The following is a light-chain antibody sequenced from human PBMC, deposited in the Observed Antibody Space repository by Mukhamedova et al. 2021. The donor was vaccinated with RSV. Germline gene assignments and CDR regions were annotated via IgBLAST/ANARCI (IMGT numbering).Light chain of an antibody. CDR1: QSVSSN. V-gene: IGKV3-15*01. CDR3: QQYNNWPPWT. Sequence: GERATLSCRASQSVSSNLAWYQQKPGQAPRLLIYGASTRATGIPARFSGSVSGTEFTLTISSMQSEDFAVYYCQQYNNWPPWTFG. CDR2: GAS. J-gene: IGKJ1*01.